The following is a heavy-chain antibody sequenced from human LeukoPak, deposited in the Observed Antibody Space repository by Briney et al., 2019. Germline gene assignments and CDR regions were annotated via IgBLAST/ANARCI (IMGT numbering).Heavy chain of an antibody. V-gene: IGHV1-8*01. CDR1: GYTFTSYD. D-gene: IGHD3-22*01. CDR2: MNPNSGNT. Sequence: GASVKVSCKASGYTFTSYDINWVRQATGQGLEWMGWMNPNSGNTGYAQKIQGRVTMTRNTSISTAYMELSSLRSEDTAVYYCARSNDKGNWFDPWGQGTLVTVSS. CDR3: ARSNDKGNWFDP. J-gene: IGHJ5*02.